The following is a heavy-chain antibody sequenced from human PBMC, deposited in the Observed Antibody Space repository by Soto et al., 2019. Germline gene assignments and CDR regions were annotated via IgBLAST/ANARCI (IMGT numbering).Heavy chain of an antibody. CDR1: GFTFSSYC. J-gene: IGHJ5*02. Sequence: GGSLRLSCAASGFTFSSYCMHWVRQAPGKGLEWVAVIKCDGSNKYYADSVKGRFTISRDNSKNTLYLQMNSLRAEDTAVYYCARGGSPGWFDPWGQGTLVTVSS. CDR3: ARGGSPGWFDP. D-gene: IGHD3-16*01. CDR2: IKCDGSNK. V-gene: IGHV3-33*08.